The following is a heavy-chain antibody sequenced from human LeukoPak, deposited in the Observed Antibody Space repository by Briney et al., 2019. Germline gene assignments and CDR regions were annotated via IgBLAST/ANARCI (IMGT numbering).Heavy chain of an antibody. D-gene: IGHD3-9*01. CDR1: GFTFSSYT. CDR2: ITSNGGSA. V-gene: IGHV3-64D*06. CDR3: VIVRGYFDSSGSDY. J-gene: IGHJ4*02. Sequence: PGGSLRLSCSASGFTFSSYTIHWVRQAPGKGLEFVSAITSNGGSAYYADSVKGRFTISRDNPKNTVYLQMSSLRAEDTAVYYCVIVRGYFDSSGSDYWGQGTLVTVSS.